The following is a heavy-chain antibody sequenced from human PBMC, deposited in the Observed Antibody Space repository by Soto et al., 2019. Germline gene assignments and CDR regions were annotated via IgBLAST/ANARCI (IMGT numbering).Heavy chain of an antibody. D-gene: IGHD6-13*01. CDR2: ISAYNGNT. J-gene: IGHJ4*02. CDR3: ARVIAAAVDFDY. V-gene: IGHV1-18*01. CDR1: GYTFTSYG. Sequence: QVQLVQSGAEVKKPGASVKVSCKASGYTFTSYGISWVRQAPGQGLEWMGWISAYNGNTNYSQKLQGRVTMTTDTSTSTDYMELRGLRSDDTAVYYCARVIAAAVDFDYWGKVTLVTVSS.